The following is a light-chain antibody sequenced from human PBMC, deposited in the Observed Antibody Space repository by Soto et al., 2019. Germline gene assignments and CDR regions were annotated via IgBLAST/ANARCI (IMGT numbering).Light chain of an antibody. J-gene: IGLJ2*01. Sequence: QSVLTQPPSVSGAPGQRVTIPCTGSTSNIGSFYDVHWYQQLPGTVPKLLIYGDNNRPSGVPDRFSGSKSGTSASLAITGLQAVDEVDYCSQSYAISLSHVVFGGGTNLAVL. CDR2: GDN. CDR1: TSNIGSFYD. V-gene: IGLV1-40*01. CDR3: QSYAISLSHVV.